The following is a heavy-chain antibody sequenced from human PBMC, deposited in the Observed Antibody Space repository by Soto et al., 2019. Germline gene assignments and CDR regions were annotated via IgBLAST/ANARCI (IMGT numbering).Heavy chain of an antibody. V-gene: IGHV1-69*13. CDR3: ARVVTIFGVVISYYFDY. J-gene: IGHJ4*02. Sequence: ASVKVSCKASGGTFSSYAISWVRQAPGQGLEWMGGIIPIFGTANYAQKFQGRVTITADESTSTAYMELSSLRSEDTAVYYCARVVTIFGVVISYYFDYWGQGTLVTVSS. CDR1: GGTFSSYA. D-gene: IGHD3-3*01. CDR2: IIPIFGTA.